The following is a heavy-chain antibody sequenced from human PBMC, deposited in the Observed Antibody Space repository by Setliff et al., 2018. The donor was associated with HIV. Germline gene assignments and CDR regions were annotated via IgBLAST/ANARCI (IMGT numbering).Heavy chain of an antibody. D-gene: IGHD2-21*01. J-gene: IGHJ3*01. CDR2: IYYSGST. CDR3: ARHDSRGPRSAFDL. V-gene: IGHV4-39*01. Sequence: SETLSLTCTVSGGSISSSSYYWGWIRQPPGKGLEWLRTIYYSGSTYYNPSLKSRVTLSVDTSKNQFSLKLSSVTAADTAVYYCARHDSRGPRSAFDLWGRGTMVTVSS. CDR1: GGSISSSSYY.